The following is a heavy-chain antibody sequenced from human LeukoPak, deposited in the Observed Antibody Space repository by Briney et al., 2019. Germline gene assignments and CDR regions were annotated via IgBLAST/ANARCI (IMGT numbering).Heavy chain of an antibody. J-gene: IGHJ4*02. CDR1: GFTFSTYG. CDR2: ISYDGSNK. CDR3: ARDPVGVITTVYYFDC. V-gene: IGHV3-30*03. D-gene: IGHD3-22*01. Sequence: GGSLRLSCAASGFTFSTYGMHWVRQAPGKGLEWVAVISYDGSNKYYADSVKGRFTISRDNSKNTLYLQMNSLRADDTAVYYCARDPVGVITTVYYFDCWGQGTLVTVSS.